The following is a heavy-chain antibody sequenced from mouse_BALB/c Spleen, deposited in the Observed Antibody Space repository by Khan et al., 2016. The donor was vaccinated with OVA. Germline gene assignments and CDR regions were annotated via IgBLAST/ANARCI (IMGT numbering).Heavy chain of an antibody. Sequence: EVELVESGGGLVQPGGSRKLSCAASGFTFSNFGMHWVRQAPEKGLEWVAYISSGSNTINYADTVKGRFTISRDNSKNTLFLQMTSLRSDDTAMYYCARRKIFDGYYGGAMDYWGQGTSVTVSS. D-gene: IGHD2-3*01. V-gene: IGHV5-17*02. CDR1: GFTFSNFG. CDR2: ISSGSNTI. J-gene: IGHJ4*01. CDR3: ARRKIFDGYYGGAMDY.